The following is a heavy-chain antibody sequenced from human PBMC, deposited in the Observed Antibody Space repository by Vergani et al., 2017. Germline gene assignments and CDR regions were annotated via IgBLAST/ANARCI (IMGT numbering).Heavy chain of an antibody. CDR3: AKLYSSSPRGFSGY. J-gene: IGHJ4*02. Sequence: EVQLLESGGGLVQPGGSLRLSCAASGFTFSSYAMSWVRQAPGKGLEWVSAISGSGGSTYYADSVEGRFTISRDNSKNTLYLQMNSLRPEDTAVYYCAKLYSSSPRGFSGYWGQGTLVTVSS. V-gene: IGHV3-23*01. D-gene: IGHD6-6*01. CDR2: ISGSGGST. CDR1: GFTFSSYA.